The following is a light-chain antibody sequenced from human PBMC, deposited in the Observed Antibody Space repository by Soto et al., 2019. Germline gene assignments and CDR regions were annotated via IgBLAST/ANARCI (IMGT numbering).Light chain of an antibody. Sequence: DIQMTQSPSSLSASVGDRVTITFQASQDISNYLNWYQQKPVKAPKLLLYDASNLETGVPSRFSGRGSGTDFNFTISSLQPEDIATYYCQQYDNLSLTFGGGTKVEIK. CDR3: QQYDNLSLT. V-gene: IGKV1-33*01. CDR2: DAS. CDR1: QDISNY. J-gene: IGKJ4*01.